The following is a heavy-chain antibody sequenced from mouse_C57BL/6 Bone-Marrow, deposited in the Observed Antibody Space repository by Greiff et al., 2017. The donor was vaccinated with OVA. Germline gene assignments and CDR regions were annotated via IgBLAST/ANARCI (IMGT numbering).Heavy chain of an antibody. CDR1: GFTFSDYG. D-gene: IGHD1-1*01. V-gene: IGHV5-17*01. CDR2: ISSGSSTI. J-gene: IGHJ2*01. CDR3: ARRYRGYFDY. Sequence: EVMLVESGGGLVKPGGSLKLSCAASGFTFSDYGMHWVRQAPEKGLEWVAYISSGSSTIYYEDTVKGRFTISRDNAKNTLFLQMTSLWSEDTAMYYCARRYRGYFDYWGQGTTLTVSS.